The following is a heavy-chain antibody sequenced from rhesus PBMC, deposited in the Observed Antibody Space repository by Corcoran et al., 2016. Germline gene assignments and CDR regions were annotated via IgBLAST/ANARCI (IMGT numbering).Heavy chain of an antibody. Sequence: QVQLVQSGAEIKQPGASVKLSCKASGYTFTSSYMHLGRQAPGQGLGWIGLISPYNGIKGYAQNFQGRVTITTDTSTSTGYMELSSLRSEDTAVYYCTRAAAPAYFDYWGQGVLVTVSS. V-gene: IGHV1-180*01. J-gene: IGHJ4*01. CDR1: GYTFTSSY. CDR2: ISPYNGIK. D-gene: IGHD2-33*01. CDR3: TRAAAPAYFDY.